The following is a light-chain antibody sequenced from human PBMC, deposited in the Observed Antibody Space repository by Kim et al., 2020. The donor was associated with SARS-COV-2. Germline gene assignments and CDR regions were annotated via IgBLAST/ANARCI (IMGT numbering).Light chain of an antibody. CDR1: QSVSSN. Sequence: PGERATLSCRASQSVSSNLAWYQHKPGQTPRLLIYGASTRATGIPARFSGSGSGTEFTLTISSLQSEDFAVYYCQQYSSWPLAFGPGTKVDIK. CDR3: QQYSSWPLA. V-gene: IGKV3-15*01. J-gene: IGKJ3*01. CDR2: GAS.